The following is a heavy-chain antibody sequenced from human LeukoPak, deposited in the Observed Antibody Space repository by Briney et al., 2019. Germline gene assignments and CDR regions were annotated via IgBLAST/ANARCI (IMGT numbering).Heavy chain of an antibody. V-gene: IGHV4-59*01. CDR1: GGSISSYY. D-gene: IGHD4-17*01. CDR2: IYYSGST. Sequence: PSETLSLTCTVSGGSISSYYWSWIRQPPGKGLEWIGYIYYSGSTNYNPSLKSRVTISVDTSKNQFSLKLSPVTAADTAVYYCARDLVTVTKGFDIWGQGTMVSVSS. J-gene: IGHJ3*02. CDR3: ARDLVTVTKGFDI.